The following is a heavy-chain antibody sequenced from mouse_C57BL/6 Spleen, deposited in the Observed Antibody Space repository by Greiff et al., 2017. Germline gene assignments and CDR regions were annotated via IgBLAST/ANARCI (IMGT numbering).Heavy chain of an antibody. CDR1: GFSLTSYA. J-gene: IGHJ4*01. CDR2: IWTGGGT. D-gene: IGHD2-4*01. Sequence: VQLQESGPGLVAPSQSLSITCTVSGFSLTSYAISWVRQPPGKGLEWLGAIWTGGGTNYNSALKSRLSISKDNSKSQVFLKMNRLQTEDTARYYWARELRRGPYYAMDDWGQGTSVTVSS. V-gene: IGHV2-9-1*01. CDR3: ARELRRGPYYAMDD.